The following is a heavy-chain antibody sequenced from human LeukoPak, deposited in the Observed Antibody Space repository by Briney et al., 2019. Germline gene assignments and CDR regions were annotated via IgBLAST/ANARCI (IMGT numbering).Heavy chain of an antibody. CDR1: GFTFSDYY. J-gene: IGHJ6*02. CDR2: ISGTGSTI. V-gene: IGHV3-11*01. CDR3: ARRITMVRGVITYYYYYGMDV. Sequence: GGSLRLSCAASGFTFSDYYMSWIRQAPGKGLEWVSYISGTGSTIYYADSVKGRFTISRDNAKNSLYLQMNSLRAEDTAVYYCARRITMVRGVITYYYYYGMDVWGQGTTVTVSS. D-gene: IGHD3-10*01.